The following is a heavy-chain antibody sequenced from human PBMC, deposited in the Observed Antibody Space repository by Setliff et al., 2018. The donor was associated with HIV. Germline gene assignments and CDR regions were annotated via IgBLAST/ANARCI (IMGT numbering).Heavy chain of an antibody. CDR1: GYTLTELS. J-gene: IGHJ5*01. CDR3: AKSALLWFGTSNWFDS. CDR2: FDPQDDET. Sequence: ASVKVSCKVSGYTLTELSRHWVRQAPGKGLEWIGSFDPQDDETIYAQNFQGRVTMTEDTSTDTAYMELSSLRAEDTAVYHCAKSALLWFGTSNWFDSWGQGTLVTVSS. V-gene: IGHV1-24*01. D-gene: IGHD3-10*01.